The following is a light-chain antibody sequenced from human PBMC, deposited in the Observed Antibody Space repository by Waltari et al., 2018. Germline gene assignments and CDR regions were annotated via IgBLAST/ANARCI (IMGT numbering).Light chain of an antibody. J-gene: IGLJ1*01. CDR1: SRDVGDSNF. CDR3: CSYAGRGTFV. CDR2: DVD. Sequence: QSALSQPVSVSGSPGQSVTVSGTGSSRDVGDSNFVSWYRQHPGKAPELMIHDVDKRPSGVSNRFSGSKSGNTASLTISGLQAEDQADYYCCSYAGRGTFVFGTGTQVTVL. V-gene: IGLV2-23*02.